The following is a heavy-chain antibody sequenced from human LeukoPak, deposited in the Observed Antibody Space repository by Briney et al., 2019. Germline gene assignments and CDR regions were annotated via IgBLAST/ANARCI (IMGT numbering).Heavy chain of an antibody. V-gene: IGHV4-34*01. CDR3: AISSTSCYGCFDY. CDR2: INHSGST. D-gene: IGHD2-2*01. CDR1: GGSFSGYY. J-gene: IGHJ4*02. Sequence: SETLSLTCAVYGGSFSGYYWSWIRQPPGKGLEWIGEINHSGSTNYNPSLKSRVTISVDTSKNQFSLKLSSVTAADTAVYYCAISSTSCYGCFDYWGQGTLVTVSS.